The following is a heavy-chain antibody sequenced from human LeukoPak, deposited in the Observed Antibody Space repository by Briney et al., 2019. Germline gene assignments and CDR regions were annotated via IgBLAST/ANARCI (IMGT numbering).Heavy chain of an antibody. CDR2: ISTYNGNP. CDR1: GYTFTTYG. V-gene: IGHV1-18*01. J-gene: IGHJ4*02. CDR3: ARDSGRIAANFDY. Sequence: GASVKVSCKASGYTFTTYGISWVRQAPGQGLEWMGWISTYNGNPTYVQNLQGRVTMTTDTSTRTAYMELRSLRSDDTAVYYCARDSGRIAANFDYWGQGTLVTVSS. D-gene: IGHD6-13*01.